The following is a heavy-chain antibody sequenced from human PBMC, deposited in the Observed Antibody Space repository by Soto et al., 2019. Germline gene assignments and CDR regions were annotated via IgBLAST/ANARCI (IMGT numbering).Heavy chain of an antibody. CDR1: GDSVSSNSAA. Sequence: SQTLSLTCAISGDSVSSNSAAWNWIRQSPSRGLEWLGRTYYRSKWYNDYAVSVKSRITINPDTSKNQFSLQLNSVTPEDTAVYYCARERSSGWYPTYYYYGMDVWGQGTTVTVSS. CDR3: ARERSSGWYPTYYYYGMDV. V-gene: IGHV6-1*01. D-gene: IGHD6-19*01. CDR2: TYYRSKWYN. J-gene: IGHJ6*02.